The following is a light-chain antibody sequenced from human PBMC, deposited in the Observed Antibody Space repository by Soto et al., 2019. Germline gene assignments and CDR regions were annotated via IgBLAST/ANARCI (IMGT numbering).Light chain of an antibody. CDR3: GSWDSSLSDYV. Sequence: SELTQPPSVSAAPGQKATISCAGSSTNIGGNSLYWYQQLPGTAPKLLIYDDNKPPSGIPDPCSSSKYATSPTLGITGSQTGDEADYYCGSWDSSLSDYVLGIGTKATV. V-gene: IGLV1-51*01. J-gene: IGLJ1*01. CDR1: STNIGGNS. CDR2: DDN.